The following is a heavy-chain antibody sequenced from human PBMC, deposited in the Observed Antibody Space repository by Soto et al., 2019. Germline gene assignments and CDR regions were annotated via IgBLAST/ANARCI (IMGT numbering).Heavy chain of an antibody. D-gene: IGHD2-15*01. V-gene: IGHV3-7*01. CDR1: GFTFSSYR. CDR2: IKQDGSEK. J-gene: IGHJ6*02. CDR3: ARAADCSGGSCYSINYYYYYGMDV. Sequence: EVQLVESGGGLVQPGGSLRLSCAASGFTFSSYRMSWVRQAPGKGLEWVANIKQDGSEKYYVDSVKGRFTISRDNAKNSLYLLMNSLRAEDTAVYYCARAADCSGGSCYSINYYYYYGMDVWGQGTTVTVSS.